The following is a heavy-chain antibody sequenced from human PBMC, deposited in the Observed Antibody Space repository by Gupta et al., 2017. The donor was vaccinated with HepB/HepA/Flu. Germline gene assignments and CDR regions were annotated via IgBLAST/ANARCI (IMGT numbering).Heavy chain of an antibody. V-gene: IGHV3-30-3*01. CDR3: ARGRVPGGLHYYGMDV. CDR2: IVDDGNNK. Sequence: QVHLVESGGGVVQPGRSLRLSCEASGFTFNTYAMNWVRQAPGKGLEWMAFIVDDGNNKHHADSVKGRFTVSRDNSKNTLYLQMNSLRLDDTAVYYCARGRVPGGLHYYGMDVWGQGTTVIVSS. CDR1: GFTFNTYA. D-gene: IGHD3-10*01. J-gene: IGHJ6*02.